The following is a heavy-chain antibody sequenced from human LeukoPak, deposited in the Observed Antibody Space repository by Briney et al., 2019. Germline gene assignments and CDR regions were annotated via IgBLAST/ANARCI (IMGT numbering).Heavy chain of an antibody. J-gene: IGHJ3*02. Sequence: PGGSLRLSCAASGFTFSSYVMSWVRQAPGKGLEWVSYISSSSSTIYYADSVKGRFTISRDNAKNSLYLQMNSLRAEDTAVYYCARARERSSWPGRGAFDIWGQGTMVTVSS. CDR1: GFTFSSYV. D-gene: IGHD6-13*01. CDR2: ISSSSSTI. CDR3: ARARERSSWPGRGAFDI. V-gene: IGHV3-48*04.